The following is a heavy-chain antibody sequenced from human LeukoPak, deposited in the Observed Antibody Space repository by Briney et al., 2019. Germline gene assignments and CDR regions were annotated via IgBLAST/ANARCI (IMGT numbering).Heavy chain of an antibody. V-gene: IGHV3-74*03. J-gene: IGHJ4*02. Sequence: GGSLRLSCAASGFTFSNYWMHWVRQLPGKGLVWVSRINTSGSSTTYADSVKGRFTISRDNAKNTLYLQMDSLTAEDTGVYYCARSNHADDFWGQGTLVTVSS. CDR3: ARSNHADDF. CDR2: INTSGSST. D-gene: IGHD1-14*01. CDR1: GFTFSNYW.